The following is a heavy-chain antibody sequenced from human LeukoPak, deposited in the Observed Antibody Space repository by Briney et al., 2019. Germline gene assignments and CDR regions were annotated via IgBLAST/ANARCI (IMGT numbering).Heavy chain of an antibody. CDR3: ARDRDPGYYDTNGYRRVNAFDF. CDR1: GFTFDDYG. V-gene: IGHV3-48*03. J-gene: IGHJ3*01. CDR2: ITTSGSTK. Sequence: GGSLRLSCAASGFTFDDYGMSWVRQAPGKGLEWFSYITTSGSTKYYADSVKGRFTISRDNAKNSLYLQMNSLRAEDTAVYYCARDRDPGYYDTNGYRRVNAFDFWGQGTMVTVSS. D-gene: IGHD3-22*01.